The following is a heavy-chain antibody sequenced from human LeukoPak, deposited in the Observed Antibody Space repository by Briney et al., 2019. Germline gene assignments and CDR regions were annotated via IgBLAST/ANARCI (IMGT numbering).Heavy chain of an antibody. D-gene: IGHD5-18*01. Sequence: GASVKVSCKASGYTFTSYDINWVRQATGQGLEWMGWMNPNSGDTGYAQNFQGRLNMTRNTSKSTAYMELSSLRSEDTAVYYCARARGYNYGYVDYWGQGTLVTVPS. CDR2: MNPNSGDT. CDR3: ARARGYNYGYVDY. J-gene: IGHJ4*02. CDR1: GYTFTSYD. V-gene: IGHV1-8*01.